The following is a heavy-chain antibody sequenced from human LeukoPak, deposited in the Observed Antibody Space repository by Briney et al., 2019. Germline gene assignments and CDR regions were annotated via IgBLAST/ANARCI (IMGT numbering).Heavy chain of an antibody. Sequence: SETLSLTCAVYGGSLSGYYWSWIRQPPGKGLEWIGEINHSGSTNYNPSLKSRVTISVDTSKNQFSLKLSSVTAADTAVYYCARGTLPLYQLLSGKIFFDYWGQGTLVTVSS. CDR2: INHSGST. CDR3: ARGTLPLYQLLSGKIFFDY. V-gene: IGHV4-34*01. D-gene: IGHD2-2*01. J-gene: IGHJ4*02. CDR1: GGSLSGYY.